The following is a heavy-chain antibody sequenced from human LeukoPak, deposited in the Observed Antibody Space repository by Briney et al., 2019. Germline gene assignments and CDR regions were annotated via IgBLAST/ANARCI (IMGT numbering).Heavy chain of an antibody. CDR2: IIPIFGTA. Sequence: ASVKVSCKASGGTFSSYAISWVRQAPGQGLEWMGGIIPIFGTANYAQKFQGRVTITADKSTSTAYMELSSLRAEDTAVYYCARDRGGQRRFWSGYYRIGYFDYWGQGTLVTVSS. V-gene: IGHV1-69*06. CDR1: GGTFSSYA. D-gene: IGHD3-3*01. J-gene: IGHJ4*02. CDR3: ARDRGGQRRFWSGYYRIGYFDY.